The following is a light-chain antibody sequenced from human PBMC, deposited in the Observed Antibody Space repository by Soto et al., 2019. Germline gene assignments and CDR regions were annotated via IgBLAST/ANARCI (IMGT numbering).Light chain of an antibody. CDR2: LNSDGSH. V-gene: IGLV4-69*01. J-gene: IGLJ7*01. CDR3: QTWGTGIAV. CDR1: SGHSSYA. Sequence: QLVLTQSPSASASLGASVKLTCTLSSGHSSYAIAWHQQQPEKGPRYLMKLNSDGSHSKGDGIPDRFSGSSSGAERYLTISSLQSEDEADCYCQTWGTGIAVFGGGTQLTVL.